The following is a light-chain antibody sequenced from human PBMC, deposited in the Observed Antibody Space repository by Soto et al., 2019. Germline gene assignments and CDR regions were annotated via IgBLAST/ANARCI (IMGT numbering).Light chain of an antibody. CDR1: QSVSSN. CDR2: DAF. Sequence: EIVMTQSPATLSVSPGERATLSCRASQSVSSNLAWYQQKPGQAPRLLIYDAFNRATGIPARFSGSGSGTDFTLTISRLEPEDFAVYYCQQYGSSGTVGQGTKVDI. J-gene: IGKJ1*01. V-gene: IGKV3-20*01. CDR3: QQYGSSGT.